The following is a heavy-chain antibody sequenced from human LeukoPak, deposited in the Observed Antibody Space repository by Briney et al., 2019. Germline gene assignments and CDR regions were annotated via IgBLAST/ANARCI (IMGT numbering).Heavy chain of an antibody. Sequence: ASVKVSCKASGYTFTSYGISWVRQAPGQGLEWMGWISAYNGDTNYAQNLQGRLTMTTDTSTSTAYMELRRLRSEDTAVYYCEKDGTLGATASDYWGQGTPVTVS. CDR3: EKDGTLGATASDY. CDR1: GYTFTSYG. CDR2: ISAYNGDT. J-gene: IGHJ4*02. V-gene: IGHV1-18*01. D-gene: IGHD1-26*01.